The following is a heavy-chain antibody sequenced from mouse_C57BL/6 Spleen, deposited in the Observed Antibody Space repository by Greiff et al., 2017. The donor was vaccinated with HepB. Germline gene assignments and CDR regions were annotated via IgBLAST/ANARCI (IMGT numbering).Heavy chain of an antibody. Sequence: VQLQQPGAELVRPGSSVKLSCKASGYTFTSYWMHWVKQRPIQGLEWIGNIDPSDSETHYNQKFKDKATLTVDKSSSTAYMQLSSLTSEDSAVYYCARGGYFYAMDYWGQGTSVTVSP. V-gene: IGHV1-52*01. D-gene: IGHD2-3*01. J-gene: IGHJ4*01. CDR3: ARGGYFYAMDY. CDR1: GYTFTSYW. CDR2: IDPSDSET.